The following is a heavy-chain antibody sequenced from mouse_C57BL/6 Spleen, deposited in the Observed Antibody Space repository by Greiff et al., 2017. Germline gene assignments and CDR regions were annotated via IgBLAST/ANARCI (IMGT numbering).Heavy chain of an antibody. CDR1: GYTFTSYW. CDR2: IHPNSGST. D-gene: IGHD2-3*01. Sequence: VKLQQPGAELVKPGASVKLSCKASGYTFTSYWMHWVKQRPGQGLEWIGMIHPNSGSTNYNEKFKSKATLTVDKSSSTAYMQLSSLTSEDSAVYYCARDDGYYEYYFYYWGQGTTLTVSS. J-gene: IGHJ2*01. CDR3: ARDDGYYEYYFYY. V-gene: IGHV1-64*01.